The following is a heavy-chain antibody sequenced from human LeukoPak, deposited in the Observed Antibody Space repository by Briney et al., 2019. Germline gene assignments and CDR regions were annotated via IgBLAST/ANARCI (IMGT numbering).Heavy chain of an antibody. J-gene: IGHJ4*02. CDR2: ISSSGSTI. V-gene: IGHV3-11*04. D-gene: IGHD3-10*01. CDR1: GFTFSDYY. CDR3: AKARGAPMVRGVAFDY. Sequence: GGSLGLSCAASGFTFSDYYMSWIRQAPGKGLEWVSYISSSGSTIYYADSVKGRFTISRDNAKNSLYLQMNSLRAEDTAVYYCAKARGAPMVRGVAFDYWGQGTLVTVSS.